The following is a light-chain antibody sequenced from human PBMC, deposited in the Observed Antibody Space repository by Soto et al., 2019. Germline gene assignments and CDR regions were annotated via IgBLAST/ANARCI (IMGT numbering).Light chain of an antibody. Sequence: EIVMTQSPVTLSVSPGERATLSCRASQSVRSTYLAWYQQKPGQAPRLLLVGVSNRAAGIPARFSGSGSGKEFALTISSLQSEDVAVYYCQQYGDCPLTFGGGTKVEIK. CDR3: QQYGDCPLT. CDR2: GVS. J-gene: IGKJ4*01. V-gene: IGKV3-15*01. CDR1: QSVRSTY.